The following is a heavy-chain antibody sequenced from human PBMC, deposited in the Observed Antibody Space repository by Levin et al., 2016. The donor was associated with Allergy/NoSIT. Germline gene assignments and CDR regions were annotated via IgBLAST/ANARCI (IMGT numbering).Heavy chain of an antibody. CDR3: AGGSRFEDGYNPRY. CDR1: GYSISSGYY. D-gene: IGHD5-24*01. CDR2: INYGGNT. Sequence: SETLSLTCAVSGYSISSGYYWGWMRQAPGKGLEWIGYINYGGNTYYIPSLKSRVTISTDTSKNEFSLRLSSVTAADTAVYYCAGGSRFEDGYNPRYWGQGTLVTVSS. V-gene: IGHV4-38-2*01. J-gene: IGHJ4*02.